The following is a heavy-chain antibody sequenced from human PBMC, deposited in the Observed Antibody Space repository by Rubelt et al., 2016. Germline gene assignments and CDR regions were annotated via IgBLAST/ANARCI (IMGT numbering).Heavy chain of an antibody. CDR2: INPSGGST. CDR1: GYTFTSYY. CDR3: ARDPYGDRHHDY. J-gene: IGHJ4*02. V-gene: IGHV1-46*01. Sequence: QLVQSGPEVKKPGTSVKVSCKASGYTFTSYYMHWVRQAPGQELEWMGIINPSGGSTSYAQKFRGRVTMTRATSTSTVYMELSSLRSDDTAVYYCARDPYGDRHHDYWGQGTLVTVSS. D-gene: IGHD4-17*01.